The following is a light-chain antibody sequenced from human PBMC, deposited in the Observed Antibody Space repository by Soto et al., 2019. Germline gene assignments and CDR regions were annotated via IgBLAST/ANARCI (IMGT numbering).Light chain of an antibody. CDR1: QSVGSN. CDR3: QQYNNWPYT. V-gene: IGKV3-15*01. J-gene: IGKJ2*01. CDR2: DAS. Sequence: ELVLTHSPATLSVSPGERATLSCRASQSVGSNLAWYQQRPGQPPRLLIYDASTRATDIPARFSGGGSGTEFTLTISSLQSEDFAVYYCQQYNNWPYTFGQGTKLQIK.